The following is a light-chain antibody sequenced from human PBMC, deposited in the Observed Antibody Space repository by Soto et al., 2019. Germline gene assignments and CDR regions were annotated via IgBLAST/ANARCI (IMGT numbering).Light chain of an antibody. CDR1: QSVSSD. CDR3: QPYNTWPPGT. J-gene: IGKJ1*01. V-gene: IGKV3-15*01. CDR2: GAS. Sequence: IVLTHPPATLSLSPGERATLSCRASQSVSSDLAWYQQRPGQAPRLLIYGASTRATGIPARFSGSGSGTEFTLTISSLQSEDFAVYYCQPYNTWPPGTSAQGTKVAIK.